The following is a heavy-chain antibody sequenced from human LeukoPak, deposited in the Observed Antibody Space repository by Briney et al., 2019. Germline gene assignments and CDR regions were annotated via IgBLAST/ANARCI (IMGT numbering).Heavy chain of an antibody. V-gene: IGHV3-74*01. CDR3: ARGYCSSGNCYFLDS. Sequence: PGRSLRLSCAASGFTFSNYWMHCVRQAPGKGLVWVSRINSDVSITSHADSVKGRFTISRDNAKNTLYLQMNSLRAEDTAVYYCARGYCSSGNCYFLDSWGQGTLVTVSS. CDR1: GFTFSNYW. CDR2: INSDVSIT. D-gene: IGHD2-15*01. J-gene: IGHJ4*02.